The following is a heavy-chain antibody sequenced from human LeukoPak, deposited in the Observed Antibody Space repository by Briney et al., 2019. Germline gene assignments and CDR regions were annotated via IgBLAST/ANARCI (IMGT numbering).Heavy chain of an antibody. CDR3: ARAPYYYGSGSIDY. V-gene: IGHV4-39*07. D-gene: IGHD3-10*01. CDR2: IYYSGST. CDR1: GGSISSSSYY. J-gene: IGHJ4*02. Sequence: SETLSLTCTVSGGSISSSSYYWGWIRQPPGKGLEWIGSIYYSGSTYYNPSLKSRVTISVDTSKNQFSLKLSSVTAADTAVYYCARAPYYYGSGSIDYWGQGTLVTVSS.